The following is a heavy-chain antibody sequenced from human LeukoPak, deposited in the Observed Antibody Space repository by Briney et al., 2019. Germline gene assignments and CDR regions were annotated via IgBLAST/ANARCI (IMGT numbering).Heavy chain of an antibody. Sequence: GGSLRLSCVASGFTSTSHWTHWVRQAPGGGLVWVSRINRDGSSRSYADSVKGRFSNSRDNAKNTVYLQMNSLRVEDTAVYYCARGRGDSYGPVCFDMWGQETTVTVSS. CDR2: INRDGSSR. CDR3: ARGRGDSYGPVCFDM. D-gene: IGHD5-18*01. CDR1: GFTSTSHW. J-gene: IGHJ3*02. V-gene: IGHV3-74*01.